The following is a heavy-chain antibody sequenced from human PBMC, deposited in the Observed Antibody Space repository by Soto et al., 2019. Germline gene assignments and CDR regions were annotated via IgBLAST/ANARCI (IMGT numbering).Heavy chain of an antibody. J-gene: IGHJ6*04. D-gene: IGHD1-1*01. CDR1: GDTFKNSV. CDR2: TIPLFGTP. CDR3: VAELDSGKLSVV. V-gene: IGHV1-69*01. Sequence: QGQLVQSGVEVKKPGSSVRVSCKASGDTFKNSVISWVRQAPGQGLEWMGGTIPLFGTPDYAQKFQGRLTITTDEATTTPYLDVSSLKSEATAVYYCVAELDSGKLSVVWGEGTTAIVSS.